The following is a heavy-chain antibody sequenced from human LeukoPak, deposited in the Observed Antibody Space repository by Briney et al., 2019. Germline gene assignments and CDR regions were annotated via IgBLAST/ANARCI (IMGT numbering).Heavy chain of an antibody. D-gene: IGHD3-3*01. CDR2: ISSSSSTI. CDR1: GGSISSSS. V-gene: IGHV3-48*01. CDR3: ARSRSGNFFGD. J-gene: IGHJ4*02. Sequence: ETLSLTCTVSGGSISSSSYYWGWIRQPPGKGLEWVSYISSSSSTIYYADSVKGRFTISRDNAKNSLYLQMNSLRAEDTAVYYCARSRSGNFFGDWGQGTLVTVSS.